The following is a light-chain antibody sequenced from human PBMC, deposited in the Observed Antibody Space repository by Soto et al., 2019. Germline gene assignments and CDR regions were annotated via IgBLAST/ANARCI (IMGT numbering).Light chain of an antibody. J-gene: IGKJ5*01. V-gene: IGKV1-9*01. CDR3: QQLFDSPIT. Sequence: DIQMPHSPSSLSASVLDRVTITFLASQGISNYLAWYQQKPGKVPKLLIYAASTLESGVPSRFSATVSGTEFSLTITSLQPEDFATYYCQQLFDSPITCGQGQRLEIK. CDR2: AAS. CDR1: QGISNY.